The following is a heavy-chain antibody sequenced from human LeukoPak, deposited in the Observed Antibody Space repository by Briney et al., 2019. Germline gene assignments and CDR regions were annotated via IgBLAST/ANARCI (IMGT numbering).Heavy chain of an antibody. CDR1: VFTFSTYN. CDR2: ITSSSRYT. J-gene: IGHJ3*02. Sequence: PGGSLRLSCAASVFTFSTYNMNWVRQAPGKGLEWVSSITSSSRYTFYADSVKGRFTISRDNAKNSLYLQMNNLRAEDTAMFYCATSMAQDVDAFHIWGQGTMVTVSS. D-gene: IGHD2-21*01. CDR3: ATSMAQDVDAFHI. V-gene: IGHV3-21*01.